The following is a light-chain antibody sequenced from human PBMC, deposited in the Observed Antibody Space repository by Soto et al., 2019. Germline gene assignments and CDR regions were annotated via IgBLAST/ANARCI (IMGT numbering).Light chain of an antibody. V-gene: IGKV3-20*01. CDR1: QSVNRY. CDR3: EQYGSSPRT. J-gene: IGKJ1*01. CDR2: DTS. Sequence: EVVLTQSPATLSLSPGERATLSCRASQSVNRYLAWYQQKPGQAPRLLIYDTSNRATGIPARFSGSGSGTDFTLTISRLEPEDSAVYYCEQYGSSPRTFGQGTKVDIK.